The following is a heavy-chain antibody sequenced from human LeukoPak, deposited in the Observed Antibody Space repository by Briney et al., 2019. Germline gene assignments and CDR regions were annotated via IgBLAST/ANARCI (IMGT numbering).Heavy chain of an antibody. CDR2: ISYDGTNK. CDR1: GFTFSSYW. CDR3: ARNQLGDFYYYYAMDV. Sequence: GGSLRLSCAASGFTFSSYWMNWARQAPGKGLEWVAVISYDGTNKYYADSVRGRFTISRDNSNNTVFLQMNSLRAEDTAVHYCARNQLGDFYYYYAMDVWGQGTTVTVSS. J-gene: IGHJ6*02. D-gene: IGHD3-10*01. V-gene: IGHV3-30-3*01.